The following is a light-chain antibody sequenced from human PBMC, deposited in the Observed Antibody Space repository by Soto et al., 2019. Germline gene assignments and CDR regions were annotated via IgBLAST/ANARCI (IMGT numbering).Light chain of an antibody. CDR3: QHYRSAPFT. J-gene: IGKJ3*01. Sequence: EIVLTQSPGILSLSPGERATLCWMASRSISSDHLAWYQQRPGQSPRLLIYGASSRTTGVPDRFSGSGSGTDFTLTISRLEPEDFAVYYCQHYRSAPFTFGPRTKVDIK. CDR1: RSISSDH. V-gene: IGKV3-20*01. CDR2: GAS.